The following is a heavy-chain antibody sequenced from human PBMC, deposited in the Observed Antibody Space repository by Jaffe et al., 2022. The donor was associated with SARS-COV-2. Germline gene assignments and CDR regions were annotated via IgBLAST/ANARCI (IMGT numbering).Heavy chain of an antibody. CDR1: GYSISSGYY. Sequence: QVQLQESGPGLAKPSETLSLTCTVSGYSISSGYYWGWIRQPPGKGLEWIGSIYHSGSTYYNPSLRSRVTISVDTSKNQFSLKLSSVTAADTAVYSCAREICSGTSCYTYYSYYMDVWGKGTTVTVSS. CDR2: IYHSGST. D-gene: IGHD2-2*01. CDR3: AREICSGTSCYTYYSYYMDV. V-gene: IGHV4-38-2*02. J-gene: IGHJ6*03.